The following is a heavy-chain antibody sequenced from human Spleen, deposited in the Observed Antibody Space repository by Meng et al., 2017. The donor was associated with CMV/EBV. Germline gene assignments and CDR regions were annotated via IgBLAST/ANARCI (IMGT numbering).Heavy chain of an antibody. CDR1: GYTFTSYG. V-gene: IGHV1-18*01. Sequence: ASVKVSCKASGYTFTSYGISWVRQAPGQGLEWMGWISAYNGNTNYAQKFQGRVTITTDESTSTAYMELSSLRSEDTAVYYCARDRGSGYFDYWGQGTLVTVSS. J-gene: IGHJ4*02. CDR3: ARDRGSGYFDY. CDR2: ISAYNGNT.